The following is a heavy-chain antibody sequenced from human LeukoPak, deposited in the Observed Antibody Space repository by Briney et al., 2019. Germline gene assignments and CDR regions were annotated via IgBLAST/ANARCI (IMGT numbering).Heavy chain of an antibody. Sequence: GGSLRLSCAASGFTFSSYAMSWVRQAPGKGLEWVSAISGSGGSTYYADSVKGRFTISRDNSKNTLYLQMNSLRAEDTAVYYCARGTYSSSFFDPFDYWGQGTLVTVSS. V-gene: IGHV3-23*01. CDR1: GFTFSSYA. D-gene: IGHD6-6*01. J-gene: IGHJ4*02. CDR3: ARGTYSSSFFDPFDY. CDR2: ISGSGGST.